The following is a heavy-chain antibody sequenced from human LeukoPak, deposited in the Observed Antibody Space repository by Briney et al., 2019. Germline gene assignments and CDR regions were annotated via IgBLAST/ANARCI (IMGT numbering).Heavy chain of an antibody. CDR2: ISGSGGST. CDR3: AKEGVITMIVVVISYFDY. D-gene: IGHD3-22*01. V-gene: IGHV3-23*01. Sequence: GGSLRLSCAAPGFTFSSYAMSWVRQAPGKGLEWVSAISGSGGSTYYADSVKGRFTISRDNSKNTLYLQMNSLRAEDTAVYYCAKEGVITMIVVVISYFDYWGQGTLVTVSS. J-gene: IGHJ4*02. CDR1: GFTFSSYA.